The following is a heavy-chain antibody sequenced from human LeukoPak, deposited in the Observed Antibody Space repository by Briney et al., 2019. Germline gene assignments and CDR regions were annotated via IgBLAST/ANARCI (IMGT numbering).Heavy chain of an antibody. CDR2: IIPIFGTA. CDR1: GGAFSSYA. D-gene: IGHD3-3*01. V-gene: IGHV1-69*05. Sequence: SVKVSCKASGGAFSSYAISWVRQAPGQGLEWMGGIIPIFGTANYAQKFQGRVTITTDESTSTAYMELSSLRSEDTAVYYCARSDSYFWSGYYWRINWFDPWGQGTLVTVSS. J-gene: IGHJ5*02. CDR3: ARSDSYFWSGYYWRINWFDP.